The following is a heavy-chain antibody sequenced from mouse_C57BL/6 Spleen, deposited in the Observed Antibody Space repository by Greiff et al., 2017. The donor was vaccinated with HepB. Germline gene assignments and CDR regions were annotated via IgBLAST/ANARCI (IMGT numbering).Heavy chain of an antibody. CDR3: TRSYDSPVAY. CDR1: GYTFTSYW. V-gene: IGHV1-5*01. Sequence: EVQLQQSGTVLARPGASVKMSCKTSGYTFTSYWMHWVKQRPGQGLEWIGAIYPGNSDTSYNQKFKGKAKLTAVTSASTAYMELSSLTNEDSAVYYCTRSYDSPVAYWGQGTLVTVSA. J-gene: IGHJ3*01. D-gene: IGHD2-4*01. CDR2: IYPGNSDT.